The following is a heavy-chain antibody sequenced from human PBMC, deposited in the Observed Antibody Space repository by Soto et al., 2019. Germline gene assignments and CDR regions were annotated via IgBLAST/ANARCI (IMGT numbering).Heavy chain of an antibody. J-gene: IGHJ4*02. CDR1: GDSISSRNW. D-gene: IGHD3-10*02. CDR3: ARAGRGYYYVPYFDF. V-gene: IGHV4-4*02. CDR2: ISHGGNT. Sequence: PSETLSLTCALSGDSISSRNWWSWVRQPPGKGLEWIGEISHGGNTNYNPSLQSRVTISVDKSKNQFSLKLSSVTAADTAVYYCARAGRGYYYVPYFDFWGRGTLVAVAS.